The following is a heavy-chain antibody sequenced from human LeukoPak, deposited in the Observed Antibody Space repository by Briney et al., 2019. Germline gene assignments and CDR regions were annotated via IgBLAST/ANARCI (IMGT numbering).Heavy chain of an antibody. CDR2: INPNSGGT. D-gene: IGHD2-2*01. V-gene: IGHV1-2*06. Sequence: ASVKVSCKASGYTFTGYFMHWVRQAPGQGLEWMGRINPNSGGTNYAQNFQGRVTMTRDTSISTAYMDLSRLTSDDTAVYYCARVWCSSTSCYGPRGGLGYWGQGTLVTVSS. CDR1: GYTFTGYF. CDR3: ARVWCSSTSCYGPRGGLGY. J-gene: IGHJ4*02.